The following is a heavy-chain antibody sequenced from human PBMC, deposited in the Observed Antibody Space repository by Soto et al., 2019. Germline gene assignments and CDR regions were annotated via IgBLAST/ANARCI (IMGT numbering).Heavy chain of an antibody. CDR1: GFTFSSYA. J-gene: IGHJ6*02. CDR3: ARDRRDIVVVVAATRDTYYYYGMDV. V-gene: IGHV3-30-3*01. CDR2: ISYDGSNK. Sequence: PGGSLRLSCAASGFTFSSYAMHWVRQAPGKGLEWVAVISYDGSNKYYADSVKGRFTISRDNSKNTLYLQMNSLRAEDTAVYYCARDRRDIVVVVAATRDTYYYYGMDVWGQGTTVTVSS. D-gene: IGHD2-15*01.